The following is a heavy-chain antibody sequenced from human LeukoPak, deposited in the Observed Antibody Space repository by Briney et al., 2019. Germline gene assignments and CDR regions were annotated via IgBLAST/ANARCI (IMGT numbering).Heavy chain of an antibody. J-gene: IGHJ3*02. V-gene: IGHV3-64*02. CDR2: IAGNGGGI. CDR1: GFTFSSYA. CDR3: ARARATVTRISSFDI. Sequence: PGGSLRLSCAASGFTFSSYAMHWVRQAPGKGLEYVSSIAGNGGGIYYADSVKGRFTISRDNSKNTLYLQMGSLRAEDMAVYYCARARATVTRISSFDIWGQGTMVTVSS. D-gene: IGHD4-17*01.